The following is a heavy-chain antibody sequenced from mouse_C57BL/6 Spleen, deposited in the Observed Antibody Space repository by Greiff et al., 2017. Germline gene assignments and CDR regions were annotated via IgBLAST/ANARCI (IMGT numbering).Heavy chain of an antibody. CDR1: GYTFTDYE. J-gene: IGHJ4*01. D-gene: IGHD2-5*01. V-gene: IGHV1-15*01. CDR3: TNYTSNYEAMDY. Sequence: QVQLQQPGAELVRPGASVTLSCKASGYTFTDYEMHWVKQTPVHGLEWIGAIDPETGGTAYNQKFKGKAILTADKSSSTAYMELRSLTSEDSAVYYCTNYTSNYEAMDYWGQGTSVTVSS. CDR2: IDPETGGT.